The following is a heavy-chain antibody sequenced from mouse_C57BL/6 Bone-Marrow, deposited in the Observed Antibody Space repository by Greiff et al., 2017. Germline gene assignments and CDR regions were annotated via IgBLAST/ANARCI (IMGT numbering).Heavy chain of an antibody. Sequence: LVESGAELVRPGASVKLSCKASGYTFTDYYINWVKQRPGQGLEWIARIYPGSGNTYYNEKFKGKATLTAEKSSSTAYMQLSSLTSEASAVYFCAREAAQATFDYWGQGTTLTVSS. J-gene: IGHJ2*01. CDR3: AREAAQATFDY. CDR1: GYTFTDYY. D-gene: IGHD3-2*02. V-gene: IGHV1-76*01. CDR2: IYPGSGNT.